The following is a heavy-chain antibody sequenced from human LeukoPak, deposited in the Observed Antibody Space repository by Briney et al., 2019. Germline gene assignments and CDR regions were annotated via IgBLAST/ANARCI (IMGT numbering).Heavy chain of an antibody. V-gene: IGHV5-51*01. CDR1: GYSFTSYW. CDR2: IYPGDSDT. J-gene: IGHJ5*02. D-gene: IGHD3-3*01. Sequence: GESLKISCKGSGYSFTSYWIGWVRQMPGKGLEWMGIIYPGDSDTRYSPSFQGQVTISADKSISTAYLQWSSLKASDTAMYYCAGHPSPYCDFWSGYYNNWFDPWGQGTLVTVSS. CDR3: AGHPSPYCDFWSGYYNNWFDP.